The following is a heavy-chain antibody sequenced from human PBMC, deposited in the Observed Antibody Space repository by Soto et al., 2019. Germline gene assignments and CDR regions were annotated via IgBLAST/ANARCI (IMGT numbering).Heavy chain of an antibody. CDR3: ARVPEGYCSGGSCYELDY. Sequence: ASVKVSCKASGYTFTGYYMHWVRQAPGQGLEWMGWINPNSGGTNYAQKFQGRVTMTRDTSISTAYMELSRLRSDDTAVYYCARVPEGYCSGGSCYELDYWGQGTLVTVSS. D-gene: IGHD2-15*01. J-gene: IGHJ4*02. CDR1: GYTFTGYY. V-gene: IGHV1-2*02. CDR2: INPNSGGT.